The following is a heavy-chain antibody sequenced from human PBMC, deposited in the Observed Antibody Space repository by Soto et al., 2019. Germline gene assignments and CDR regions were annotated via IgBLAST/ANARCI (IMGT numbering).Heavy chain of an antibody. CDR1: GGSVRSGSYY. Sequence: SETLSLTCTVSGGSVRSGSYYWSWIRQPSGKGLEWIGYIYYSGSTNYNPSLKSRVTISVDTSKNQFSLKLSSVTAADTAVYYCARDRRITIFGVAHHYYYGMDVWGQGTTVTVSS. CDR3: ARDRRITIFGVAHHYYYGMDV. J-gene: IGHJ6*02. V-gene: IGHV4-61*01. CDR2: IYYSGST. D-gene: IGHD3-3*01.